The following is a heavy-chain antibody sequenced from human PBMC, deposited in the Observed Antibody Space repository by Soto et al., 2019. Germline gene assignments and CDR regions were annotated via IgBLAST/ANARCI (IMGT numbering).Heavy chain of an antibody. CDR1: GFTFSSYA. CDR3: AKPLQVY. Sequence: EVQLLESGGGLVQPGGALRLSCAAAGFTFSSYAMTWVRQAPGKGLEYVSTLSASGFNAYYADSVKGRFTISRDNAKNTLYLQMNSLRVEDTPLYYCAKPLQVYWGQGTQVTVSS. V-gene: IGHV3-23*01. J-gene: IGHJ4*02. CDR2: LSASGFNA.